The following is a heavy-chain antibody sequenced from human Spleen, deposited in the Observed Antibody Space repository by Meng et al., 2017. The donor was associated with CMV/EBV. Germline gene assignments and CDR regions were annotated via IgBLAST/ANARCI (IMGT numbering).Heavy chain of an antibody. J-gene: IGHJ3*02. CDR1: GGSISSSSYY. D-gene: IGHD1-1*01. CDR3: ARVVPTAGTAFDI. V-gene: IGHV4-39*07. Sequence: SETLSLTCTVSGGSISSSSYYWGWIRQPPGKGLEWIGSIYYSGSTYYNPSLKSRVTISVDTSKNQFSLKLSSVTAADTAVYYCARVVPTAGTAFDIWGQGTMVTVSS. CDR2: IYYSGST.